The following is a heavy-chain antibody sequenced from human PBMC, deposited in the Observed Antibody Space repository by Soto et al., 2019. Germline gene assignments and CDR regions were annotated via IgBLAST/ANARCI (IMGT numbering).Heavy chain of an antibody. V-gene: IGHV4-59*08. CDR1: GGSISSYY. Sequence: PSETLSLTCTVSGGSISSYYWSWIRQTPGKGLEWIGYIFYFGSTNYNPSLKSRVTLSIDTSKNQLSLRLSSVTAADTAVYYCAIGGGVYYFDYWGQGTLVTVS. J-gene: IGHJ4*02. D-gene: IGHD2-8*02. CDR2: IFYFGST. CDR3: AIGGGVYYFDY.